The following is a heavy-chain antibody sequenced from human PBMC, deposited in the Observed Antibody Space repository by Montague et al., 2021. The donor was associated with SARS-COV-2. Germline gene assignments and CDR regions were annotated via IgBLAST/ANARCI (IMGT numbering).Heavy chain of an antibody. D-gene: IGHD2-2*01. CDR1: GFTFDDYS. Sequence: SLRLSCAASGFTFDDYSMHWVRQASGKGLEWISGISWNSGSIGYADSVKGRFTISRDNAKNSLYLQMNSLRAEDTALYYCEKAGSTSCYVRCGWFDPWGQGTLVTVSS. CDR3: EKAGSTSCYVRCGWFDP. V-gene: IGHV3-9*01. CDR2: ISWNSGSI. J-gene: IGHJ5*02.